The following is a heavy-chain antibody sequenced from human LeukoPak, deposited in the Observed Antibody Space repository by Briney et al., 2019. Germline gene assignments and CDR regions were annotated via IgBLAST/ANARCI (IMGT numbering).Heavy chain of an antibody. D-gene: IGHD6-13*01. CDR3: ARRGQGYQNLYFFDF. CDR2: IYYSGST. Sequence: PSETLSLTCTVSGGSISSSSYYWGWIRQPPGKGLEWIGSIYYSGSTYYNPSLKSRVTISVDTSKNQFSLKLRSVTAADTAVYYCARRGQGYQNLYFFDFWGQGILVTVSS. V-gene: IGHV4-39*07. CDR1: GGSISSSSYY. J-gene: IGHJ4*02.